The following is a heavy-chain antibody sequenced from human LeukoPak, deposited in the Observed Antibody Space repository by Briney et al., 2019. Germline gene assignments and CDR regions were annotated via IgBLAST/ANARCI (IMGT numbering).Heavy chain of an antibody. V-gene: IGHV1-2*02. Sequence: ASVKVSCKASGYTFSGYYMHWVRQAPGQGPEWMGWINPNSGVTKYAQKFQGRVTMTRDTSITTAYMELSRLTSDDTTVYYCARDYVVAATGAFDIWGQGTMVIVSS. CDR1: GYTFSGYY. J-gene: IGHJ3*02. CDR3: ARDYVVAATGAFDI. CDR2: INPNSGVT. D-gene: IGHD2-15*01.